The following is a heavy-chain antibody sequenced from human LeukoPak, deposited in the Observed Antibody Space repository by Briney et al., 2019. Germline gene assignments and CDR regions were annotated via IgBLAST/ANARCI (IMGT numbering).Heavy chain of an antibody. Sequence: GRSLRLSCAASGFTFSSYGMHWVRRAPGKGLEWVAVISYDGSNKYYADSVKGRFTISRNNSKNTLYLQMNSLRAEDTAVYYCANGIRHKSGWLADYWGQGTLVTVSS. CDR3: ANGIRHKSGWLADY. CDR2: ISYDGSNK. V-gene: IGHV3-30*18. CDR1: GFTFSSYG. D-gene: IGHD6-19*01. J-gene: IGHJ4*02.